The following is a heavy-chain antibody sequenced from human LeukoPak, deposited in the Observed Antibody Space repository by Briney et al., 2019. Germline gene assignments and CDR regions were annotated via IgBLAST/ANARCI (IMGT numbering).Heavy chain of an antibody. CDR3: ARGHTVLLWFGELLTLDY. CDR2: ISAYNGNT. V-gene: IGHV1-18*01. CDR1: GYTYTSYV. Sequence: ASVKVSCKASGYTYTSYVISWVRQAPGQGLEWMGWISAYNGNTNYAQKLQGRVTMTTDTSTSTAYMELRSLRSDDTAVYYCARGHTVLLWFGELLTLDYWGQGTLVTVSS. D-gene: IGHD3-10*01. J-gene: IGHJ4*02.